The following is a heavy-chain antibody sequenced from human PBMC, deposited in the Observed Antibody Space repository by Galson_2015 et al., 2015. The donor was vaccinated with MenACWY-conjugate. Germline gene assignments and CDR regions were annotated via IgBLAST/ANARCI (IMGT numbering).Heavy chain of an antibody. D-gene: IGHD1-1*01. J-gene: IGHJ6*02. CDR1: GFTVSSNS. CDR3: ARDHNWNGGTYNYGMDV. Sequence: LRLSCAASGFTVSSNSMTWVRQAPGKGLAWVSVIYSGGSIYYADSVRGRFAISRDNSKNTLYLQMNNLRDEDTAVYYCARDHNWNGGTYNYGMDVWGQGTTVTVSS. V-gene: IGHV3-53*01. CDR2: IYSGGSI.